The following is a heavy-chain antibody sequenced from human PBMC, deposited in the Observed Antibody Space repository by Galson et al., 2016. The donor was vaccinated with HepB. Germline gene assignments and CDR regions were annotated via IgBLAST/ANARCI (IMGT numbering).Heavy chain of an antibody. V-gene: IGHV4-59*01. CDR3: ARERGRLVDY. Sequence: ETLSLTCTVSGGSMNLYCWSWIRQSPGKGLEWVGYACHDGGTGYNPSFKRRVTMSLDKAKKQLYLKLTSVTAGDTAVYFCARERGRLVDYWGQGIQVTVSS. CDR2: ACHDGGT. D-gene: IGHD3-16*01. J-gene: IGHJ4*01. CDR1: GGSMNLYC.